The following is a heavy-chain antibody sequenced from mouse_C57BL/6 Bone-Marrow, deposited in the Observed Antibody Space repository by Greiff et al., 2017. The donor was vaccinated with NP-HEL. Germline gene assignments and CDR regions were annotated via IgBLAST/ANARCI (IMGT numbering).Heavy chain of an antibody. CDR3: TTGLGYFDY. D-gene: IGHD3-3*01. V-gene: IGHV14-4*01. Sequence: EVMLVESGAELVRPGASVKLSCTASGFNIKDDYMHWVKQRPEQGLEWIGWIDPENGDTEYASKFQGKATITADTSSNTAYLQLSSLTSEDTAVYYCTTGLGYFDYWGQGTTLTVSS. CDR2: IDPENGDT. J-gene: IGHJ2*01. CDR1: GFNIKDDY.